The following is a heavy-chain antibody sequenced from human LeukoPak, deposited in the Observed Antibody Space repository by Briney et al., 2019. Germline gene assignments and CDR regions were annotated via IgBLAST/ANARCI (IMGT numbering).Heavy chain of an antibody. J-gene: IGHJ4*02. CDR2: FDPEDGET. D-gene: IGHD4-17*01. V-gene: IGHV1-24*01. Sequence: ASVKVSCKVSGYTLTELSMHWVRQAPGKGLEWMGGFDPEDGETTYAQKLQGRVTMTEDTSTDTAYMELSSLRSEDAAVYYCARDLPPFPMTTVTSGYFDYWGQGTLVTVSS. CDR1: GYTLTELS. CDR3: ARDLPPFPMTTVTSGYFDY.